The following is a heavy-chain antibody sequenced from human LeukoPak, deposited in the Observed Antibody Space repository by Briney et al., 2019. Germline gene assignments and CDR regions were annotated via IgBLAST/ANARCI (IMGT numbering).Heavy chain of an antibody. D-gene: IGHD2-2*01. V-gene: IGHV4-4*07. J-gene: IGHJ4*02. CDR1: GGSISSYY. CDR2: IYTSGST. Sequence: TSETLSLTCTVSGGSISSYYWSWIRQPAGKGLEWIGRIYTSGSTNYNPSLKSRVTMSVDTSKNQFSLKLSSVTAADTAVYYCARGPYCSSTSCPWSFDYWGQGTLVTVSS. CDR3: ARGPYCSSTSCPWSFDY.